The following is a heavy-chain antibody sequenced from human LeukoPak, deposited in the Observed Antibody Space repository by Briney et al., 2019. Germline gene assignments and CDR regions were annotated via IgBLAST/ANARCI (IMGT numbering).Heavy chain of an antibody. Sequence: GGSLRLSCAASGFTFSNYWMSWVRQPPGKGLEWVANVRQDGSETYYMDSVKGRFTISRDNTKNSLYLQMNSLRAEDTAVYYCARPPYSGGWYLMFWGQGTLVTVSS. D-gene: IGHD6-19*01. CDR3: ARPPYSGGWYLMF. CDR2: VRQDGSET. CDR1: GFTFSNYW. V-gene: IGHV3-7*01. J-gene: IGHJ4*02.